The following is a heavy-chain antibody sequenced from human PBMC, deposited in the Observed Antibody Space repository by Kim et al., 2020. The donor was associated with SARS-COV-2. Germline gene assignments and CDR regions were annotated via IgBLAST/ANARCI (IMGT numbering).Heavy chain of an antibody. CDR3: VRVSGSDSVDY. CDR1: GFTCSDHY. V-gene: IGHV3-72*01. D-gene: IGHD1-26*01. J-gene: IGHJ4*02. CDR2: TRNKANSYTT. Sequence: GGSLRLSCAASGFTCSDHYMDWVRQAPGKGLEWVGRTRNKANSYTTEYAASVKGRFTVSRDDSKNSVYLQMNSLKIEDTAGYYCVRVSGSDSVDYWGQG.